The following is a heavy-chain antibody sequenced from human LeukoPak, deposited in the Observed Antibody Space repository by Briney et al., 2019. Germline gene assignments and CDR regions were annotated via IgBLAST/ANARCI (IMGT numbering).Heavy chain of an antibody. V-gene: IGHV1-24*01. Sequence: ASVKVSCKVSGYTLTELSMHWVRQAPGKGLEWMGGFDPEDGETIYAQKFQGRVTMTEDTSTDTAYMELSSLRSEDTAVYYCATGEVRGVIMPPYCFDYWGQGTLVTVSS. CDR2: FDPEDGET. J-gene: IGHJ4*02. CDR3: ATGEVRGVIMPPYCFDY. D-gene: IGHD3-10*01. CDR1: GYTLTELS.